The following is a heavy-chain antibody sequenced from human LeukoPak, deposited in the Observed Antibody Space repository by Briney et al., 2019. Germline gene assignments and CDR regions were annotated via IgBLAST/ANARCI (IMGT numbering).Heavy chain of an antibody. Sequence: PGGSLRLSCVVSGFIFDDYGISWVRRAPGKGLEWVSRIHWKSGSAGYVDSVKGRFTISRDNSKNTLYLQMNSLRAEDTAVYYCAKGPGIAVAAHIDYWGQGTLVTVSS. V-gene: IGHV3-20*04. CDR2: IHWKSGSA. CDR3: AKGPGIAVAAHIDY. D-gene: IGHD6-19*01. CDR1: GFIFDDYG. J-gene: IGHJ4*02.